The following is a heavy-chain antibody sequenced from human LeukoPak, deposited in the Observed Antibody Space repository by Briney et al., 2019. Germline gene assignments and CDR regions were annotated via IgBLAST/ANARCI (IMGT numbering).Heavy chain of an antibody. J-gene: IGHJ6*03. CDR1: GYTFTAYY. V-gene: IGHV1-2*06. CDR3: ARVSRFLEWSGYYYYMDV. D-gene: IGHD3-3*01. CDR2: INPNSGDT. Sequence: ASVKVSCRASGYTFTAYYMHWVRQAPGQGLEWMGRINPNSGDTNHAQKFQGRVTMTRDTSISTAYMELSRLRSEDTAVYYCARVSRFLEWSGYYYYMDVWGKGTTVTVSS.